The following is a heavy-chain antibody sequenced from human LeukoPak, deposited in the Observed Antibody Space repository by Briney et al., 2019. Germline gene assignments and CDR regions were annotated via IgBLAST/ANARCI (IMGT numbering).Heavy chain of an antibody. J-gene: IGHJ6*03. CDR3: ARGRTTVTTLGYYYYYMDV. D-gene: IGHD4-11*01. V-gene: IGHV4-4*07. CDR2: IYTSGST. Sequence: SSETLSLTCTVSGGSISSYYWSWIRQPAGKGLEWIGRIYTSGSTNYNPSLKSRVTMSVDTSKNQFSLKLSSVTAADTAVYYCARGRTTVTTLGYYYYYMDVWGKGTTVTVSS. CDR1: GGSISSYY.